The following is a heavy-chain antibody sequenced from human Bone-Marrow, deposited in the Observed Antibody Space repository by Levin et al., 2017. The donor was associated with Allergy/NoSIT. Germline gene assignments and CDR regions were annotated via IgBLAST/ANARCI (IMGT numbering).Heavy chain of an antibody. CDR2: IRSKANSYAT. CDR1: GFTFSGSA. Sequence: GGSLRLSCAASGFTFSGSAMHWVRQASGKGLEWVGRIRSKANSYATAYAASVKGRFTISRDDSKNTAYLQMNSLKTEDTAVYYCTRRIGSGYSGYENYYYYGMDGWGQGTTVTVSS. D-gene: IGHD5-12*01. CDR3: TRRIGSGYSGYENYYYYGMDG. V-gene: IGHV3-73*01. J-gene: IGHJ6*02.